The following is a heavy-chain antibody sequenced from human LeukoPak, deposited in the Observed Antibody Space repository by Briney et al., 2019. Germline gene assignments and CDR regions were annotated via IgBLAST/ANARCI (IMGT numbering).Heavy chain of an antibody. CDR3: ARDAGQATPFDY. D-gene: IGHD2-15*01. V-gene: IGHV3-74*01. Sequence: GGSLRLSCAASGFTVSSYWIHWVRQAPGKGLVWVSLIRRDGTTSFAASVQGRFTISRDNARNTLYLQMNSQAAEDTAVYYCARDAGQATPFDYWGPGTLVTVSS. CDR1: GFTVSSYW. J-gene: IGHJ4*02. CDR2: IRRDGTT.